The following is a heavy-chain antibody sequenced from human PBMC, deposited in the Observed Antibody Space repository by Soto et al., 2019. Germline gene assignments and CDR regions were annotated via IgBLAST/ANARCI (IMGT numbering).Heavy chain of an antibody. Sequence: QVQLQESGPGLVKPSQTLSLTCTVSGGSISSGGYYWSWIRQHPGKGLEWIGYIYYSGSTYYNPSLTSRVTISVDTSKNQFYQQLSSVTAADTAVYYCARDPMDPYDLRHAYYFEYWGQGTLVTVSS. CDR1: GGSISSGGYY. J-gene: IGHJ4*02. CDR3: ARDPMDPYDLRHAYYFEY. D-gene: IGHD3-3*01. V-gene: IGHV4-31*03. CDR2: IYYSGST.